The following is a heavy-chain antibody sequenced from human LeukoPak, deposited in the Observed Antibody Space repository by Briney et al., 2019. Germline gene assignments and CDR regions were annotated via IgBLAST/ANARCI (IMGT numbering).Heavy chain of an antibody. Sequence: SQTLSLTCTVSGGSISSGGYYWSWIRQPPGKGLEWIGSIYYSGSTYYNPSLKSRVTISVDTSKNQFSLKLSSVTAADTAVYYCAREHIVVVVAVLNWFDPWGQGTLVTVSS. J-gene: IGHJ5*02. CDR2: IYYSGST. CDR1: GGSISSGGYY. V-gene: IGHV4-30-2*03. CDR3: AREHIVVVVAVLNWFDP. D-gene: IGHD2-15*01.